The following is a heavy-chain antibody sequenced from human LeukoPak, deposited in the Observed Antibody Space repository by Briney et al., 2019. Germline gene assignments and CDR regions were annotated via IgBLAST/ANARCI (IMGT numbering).Heavy chain of an antibody. D-gene: IGHD6-13*01. CDR1: GGSISSYY. V-gene: IGHV4-39*01. Sequence: SETLSLTCTVSGGSISSYYWGWIRQPPGKGLEWIGSIYYSGSTYYNPSLKSRVTISVDTSKNQFSLKLSSVAAADTAVYYCARVQQLLTYDAFDIWGQGTMVTVSS. CDR2: IYYSGST. J-gene: IGHJ3*02. CDR3: ARVQQLLTYDAFDI.